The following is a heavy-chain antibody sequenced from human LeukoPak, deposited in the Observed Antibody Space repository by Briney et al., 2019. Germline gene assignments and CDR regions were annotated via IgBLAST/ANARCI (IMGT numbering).Heavy chain of an antibody. CDR1: GDSIRSYY. CDR2: IYYSGST. Sequence: KPSETLSLTCAVSGDSIRSYYWSWIRQPPGKGLEWIGYIYYSGSTNYNPSLKSRVTISVDTSKNQFSLKLSSVTAADTAVYYCARDLDECSSTSCYGGLDYWGQGTLVTVSS. V-gene: IGHV4-59*12. CDR3: ARDLDECSSTSCYGGLDY. D-gene: IGHD2-2*01. J-gene: IGHJ4*02.